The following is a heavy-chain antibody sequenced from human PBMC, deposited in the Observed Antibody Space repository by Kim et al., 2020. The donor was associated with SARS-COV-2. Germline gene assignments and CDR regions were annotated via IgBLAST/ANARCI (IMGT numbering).Heavy chain of an antibody. D-gene: IGHD5-12*01. CDR3: AREGRGMATIKGAVDM. Sequence: PSLRRRITMSVDTSKNQFTLKLNSVTGADTAVYYCAREGRGMATIKGAVDMWGQGTMVTVSS. V-gene: IGHV4-30-2*05. J-gene: IGHJ3*02.